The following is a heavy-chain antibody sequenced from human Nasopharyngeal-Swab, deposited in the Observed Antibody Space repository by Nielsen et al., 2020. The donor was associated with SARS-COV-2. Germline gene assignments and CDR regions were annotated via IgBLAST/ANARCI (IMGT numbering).Heavy chain of an antibody. CDR1: GGSVSSGSYY. CDR3: AREEYSGYDWFDP. V-gene: IGHV4-61*01. Sequence: SQTLSLTCTVSGGSVSSGSYYWSWTRQPPGKGLEWIGYIYYSGSTNYNPSLKSRVTISVDTSKNQFPLKLSSVTAANTAVYYCAREEYSGYDWFDPWGQGTLVTVSS. CDR2: IYYSGST. D-gene: IGHD5-12*01. J-gene: IGHJ5*02.